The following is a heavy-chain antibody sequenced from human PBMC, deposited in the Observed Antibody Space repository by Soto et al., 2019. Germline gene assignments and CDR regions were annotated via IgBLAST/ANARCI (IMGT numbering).Heavy chain of an antibody. D-gene: IGHD3-3*02. J-gene: IGHJ4*02. CDR1: GFSFSDAW. CDR3: TADLASSNALANDY. V-gene: IGHV3-15*07. CDR2: IEAKTDGGAT. Sequence: EVQLVESGGGFVKPGGSLRLSCAASGFSFSDAWMNWVRQGPGKGLEWVARIEAKTDGGATDHAAPVKGRFAISRDDSKNTVFLQMDSLTTEDTAVYYCTADLASSNALANDYWGQGTLVTVS.